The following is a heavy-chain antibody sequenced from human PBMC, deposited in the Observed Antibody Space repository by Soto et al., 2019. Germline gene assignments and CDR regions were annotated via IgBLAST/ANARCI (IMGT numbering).Heavy chain of an antibody. CDR3: ARSVFP. J-gene: IGHJ5*02. Sequence: QVQLQESGPGLVKPSQTLSLTCTVSGGSISSGGYYWNWIRQHPGKGLGWIGYIYYSGSTYYNPSLKSRVTISIDTSKNQFYLKLSAVTAADPAVYSCARSVFPWGQGTLVTVSS. CDR2: IYYSGST. V-gene: IGHV4-31*03. CDR1: GGSISSGGYY.